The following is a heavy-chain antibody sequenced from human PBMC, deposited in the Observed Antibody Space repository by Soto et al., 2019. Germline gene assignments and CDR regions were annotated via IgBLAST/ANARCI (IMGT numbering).Heavy chain of an antibody. V-gene: IGHV3-7*01. J-gene: IGHJ6*02. CDR1: GFTFSSYW. CDR3: ARDLSSSSWYGGFYYYGMDV. Sequence: LRLSCAASGFTFSSYWMSWVRQAPGKGLEWVANIKQDGSEKYYVDSVKGRFTISRDNAKNSLYLQMNSLRAEDTAVYYCARDLSSSSWYGGFYYYGMDVWGQGTTVTVSS. D-gene: IGHD6-13*01. CDR2: IKQDGSEK.